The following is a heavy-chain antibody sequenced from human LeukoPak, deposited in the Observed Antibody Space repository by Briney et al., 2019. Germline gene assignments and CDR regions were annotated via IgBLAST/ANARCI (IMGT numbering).Heavy chain of an antibody. CDR2: VIPIFGTA. CDR3: AREDYGWLN. CDR1: GGTFSSYA. V-gene: IGHV1-69*05. J-gene: IGHJ4*02. Sequence: VASVKVSCKASGGTFSSYAISWVRQAPGQGIEWMGGVIPIFGTANYAQKFQGRVTVTTDESTSTAYMELSSLRSEDTAVYYCAREDYGWLNWGQGTLVTVSS. D-gene: IGHD4-17*01.